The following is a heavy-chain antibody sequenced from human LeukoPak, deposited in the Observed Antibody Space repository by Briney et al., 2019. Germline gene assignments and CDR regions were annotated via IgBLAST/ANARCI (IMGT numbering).Heavy chain of an antibody. D-gene: IGHD2-2*01. CDR2: ISSSSSYI. CDR3: ARAPLHLAMYHYFDY. CDR1: GFTFSSYS. Sequence: GGSLRLSCVVSGFTFSSYSVNWVRQSPGKGLEWVSYISSSSSYIHYADSVKGRFTISRDNARKSLYLQMNSLRAEDTAVYYCARAPLHLAMYHYFDYWGQGTLVTVSS. J-gene: IGHJ4*02. V-gene: IGHV3-21*01.